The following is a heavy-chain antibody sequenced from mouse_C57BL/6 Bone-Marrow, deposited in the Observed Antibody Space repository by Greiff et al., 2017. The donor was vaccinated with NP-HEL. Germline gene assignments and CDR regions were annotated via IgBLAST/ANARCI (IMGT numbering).Heavy chain of an antibody. CDR1: GYTFTDYE. CDR3: TRWDYYGKDY. CDR2: IDPETGGT. V-gene: IGHV1-15*01. J-gene: IGHJ2*01. Sequence: VQLQQSGAELVRPGASVTLSCKASGYTFTDYEMHWVKQTPVHGLEWIGAIDPETGGTAYNQKFKGKAILTADKSSSTAYMELRSLTSEDSAVYYCTRWDYYGKDYWGQGTTLTVSS. D-gene: IGHD2-1*01.